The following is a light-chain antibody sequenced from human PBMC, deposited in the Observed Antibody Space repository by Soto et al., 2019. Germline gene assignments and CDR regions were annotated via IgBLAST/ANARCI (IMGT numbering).Light chain of an antibody. CDR1: RTVGNNY. Sequence: VLTQSPGTLSLSPGERATLSCRASRTVGNNYLAWYQQRPGQAPNLLIYDASNRATGIPDRFSGSGSGTDFTLTIARLEPEDSAMYYCQQYAYSPLNFGGGTKVDIK. V-gene: IGKV3-20*01. CDR2: DAS. CDR3: QQYAYSPLN. J-gene: IGKJ4*01.